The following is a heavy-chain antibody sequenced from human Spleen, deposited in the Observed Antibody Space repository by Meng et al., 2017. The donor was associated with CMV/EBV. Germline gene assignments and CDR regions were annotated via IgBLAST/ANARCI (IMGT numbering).Heavy chain of an antibody. CDR3: ARDELQFLESASWFDP. CDR2: INPNSGGT. CDR1: GYTFIGYD. D-gene: IGHD3-3*01. J-gene: IGHJ5*02. V-gene: IGHV1-2*02. Sequence: SGYTFIGYDMNWVRQAPGQGLEWMGWINPNSGGTKYAQKFQGRVTMTRDTSISTAYMELSRLRSDDTAVYYCARDELQFLESASWFDPWGQGTLVTVSS.